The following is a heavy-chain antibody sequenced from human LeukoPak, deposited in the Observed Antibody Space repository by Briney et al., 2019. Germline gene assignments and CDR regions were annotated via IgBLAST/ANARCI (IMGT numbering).Heavy chain of an antibody. V-gene: IGHV4-31*03. CDR3: AREFVRPHRGNWFDP. D-gene: IGHD3-10*01. J-gene: IGHJ5*02. Sequence: SETLSLTCTVSGGSISSGGYYWSWIRQHPGKGLKWIGYIYYSGSTYYNPSLKSRVTISVDTSKNQFSLKLSSVTAADTAVYYCAREFVRPHRGNWFDPWGQGTLVTVSS. CDR2: IYYSGST. CDR1: GGSISSGGYY.